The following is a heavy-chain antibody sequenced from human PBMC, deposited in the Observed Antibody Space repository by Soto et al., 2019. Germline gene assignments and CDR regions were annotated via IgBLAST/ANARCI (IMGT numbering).Heavy chain of an antibody. CDR3: TTDAGYCSGGSCHYYFDY. CDR2: IKSKTDGGTT. J-gene: IGHJ4*02. V-gene: IGHV3-15*01. CDR1: GFTFSNAW. D-gene: IGHD2-15*01. Sequence: GSLRLSCAASGFTFSNAWMSWVRQAPGKGLEWVGRIKSKTDGGTTDYAAPVKGRFTISRDDSKNTLYLQMNSLKTEDTAVYYCTTDAGYCSGGSCHYYFDYWGQGTLVTVSS.